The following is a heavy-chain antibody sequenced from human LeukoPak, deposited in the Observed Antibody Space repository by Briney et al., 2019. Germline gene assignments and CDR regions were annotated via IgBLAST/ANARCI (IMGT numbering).Heavy chain of an antibody. CDR2: IYYSGST. D-gene: IGHD4-23*01. V-gene: IGHV4-30-4*08. J-gene: IGHJ4*02. CDR3: ARVRAGGYFDY. Sequence: PSETLSLTCTVSGGSISSGDYYWSWIRQPPGKGLEWTGYIYYSGSTFYNPSLKSRVTISVDTSKNQLSLKLSSVTAADTAVYYCARVRAGGYFDYWGQGTLVTVSS. CDR1: GGSISSGDYY.